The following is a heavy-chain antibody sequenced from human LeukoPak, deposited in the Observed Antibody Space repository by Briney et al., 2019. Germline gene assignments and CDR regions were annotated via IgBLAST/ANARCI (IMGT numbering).Heavy chain of an antibody. J-gene: IGHJ4*02. V-gene: IGHV3-48*01. CDR3: ARGDDYGGNVVDY. CDR1: GFTFSSYS. D-gene: IGHD4-23*01. CDR2: ISSSSSTI. Sequence: GGSLRLSCAASGFTFSSYSMNWVRQAPGKGLEWVSYISSSSSTIYYADSVKGRFTISRDNAKNSLYLQMNSLRAEDTAVYYCARGDDYGGNVVDYWGQGTLVTVSS.